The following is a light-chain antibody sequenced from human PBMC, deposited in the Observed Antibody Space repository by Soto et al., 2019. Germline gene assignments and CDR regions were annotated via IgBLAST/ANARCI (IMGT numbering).Light chain of an antibody. CDR1: QSVSSY. CDR3: QQRSNSLT. Sequence: EIVLTQSPATLSLSPGERATRSCRASQSVSSYLAWYQQKPGQAPRLLIYDASTRATGIPARFSGSGSGTDFTLTISSLEPEDFAVYYCQQRSNSLTLGGGTKVEIK. CDR2: DAS. J-gene: IGKJ4*01. V-gene: IGKV3-11*01.